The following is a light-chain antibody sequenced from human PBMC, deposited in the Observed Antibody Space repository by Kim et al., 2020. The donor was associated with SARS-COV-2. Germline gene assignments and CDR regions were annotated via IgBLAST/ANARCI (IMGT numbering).Light chain of an antibody. V-gene: IGLV2-14*04. J-gene: IGLJ1*01. Sequence: QSITISCTGTSSDVGYYNYVAWYQQYPGKAPKFIIYDVKNRPSVVSDRFSGSKSGTTASLTISGLQAEDEADYYCSSYTTSRTYVFGTGTKVTVL. CDR3: SSYTTSRTYV. CDR2: DVK. CDR1: SSDVGYYNY.